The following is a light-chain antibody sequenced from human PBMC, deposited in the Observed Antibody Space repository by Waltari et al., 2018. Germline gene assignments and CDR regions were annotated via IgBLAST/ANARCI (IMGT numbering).Light chain of an antibody. CDR2: AAS. Sequence: DIQMTQSPSSLSASVGDRVTITCRASQSISTYLNWYQQNPGKAPKLLIYAASSLQSGVPSRFSGSGSGTDFTLTISSLQPEDFATYYCQQSYSSPWTFGQGTKVQIK. CDR1: QSISTY. V-gene: IGKV1-39*01. CDR3: QQSYSSPWT. J-gene: IGKJ1*01.